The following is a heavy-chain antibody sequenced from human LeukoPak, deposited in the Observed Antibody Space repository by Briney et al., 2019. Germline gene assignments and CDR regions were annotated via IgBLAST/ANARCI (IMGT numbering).Heavy chain of an antibody. J-gene: IGHJ4*02. CDR3: ARRNNYGPFDY. CDR2: VNPNSGGT. V-gene: IGHV1-2*02. Sequence: ASVKVSCKASGYTFTGYYMHWVRQAPGQGLEWMGRVNPNSGGTYYAQNFQGRVTMTRDTSISTAYLQWSSLKASDTAMYYCARRNNYGPFDYWGQGTLVTVSS. D-gene: IGHD5-24*01. CDR1: GYTFTGYY.